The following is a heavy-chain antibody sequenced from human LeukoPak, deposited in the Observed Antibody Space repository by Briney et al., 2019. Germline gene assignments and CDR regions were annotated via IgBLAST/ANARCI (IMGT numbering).Heavy chain of an antibody. CDR1: GGSISSYY. CDR3: AREYYDSGGYYLDAFDI. J-gene: IGHJ3*02. Sequence: SETLSLTCTVSGGSISSYYWSWIRQPPGKGLEWIGYIYYSGSTNHNPSLKSRVTISVDTSKNQFSLKLSSVTAADTAVYYCAREYYDSGGYYLDAFDIWGQGTMVTVSS. V-gene: IGHV4-59*01. CDR2: IYYSGST. D-gene: IGHD3-22*01.